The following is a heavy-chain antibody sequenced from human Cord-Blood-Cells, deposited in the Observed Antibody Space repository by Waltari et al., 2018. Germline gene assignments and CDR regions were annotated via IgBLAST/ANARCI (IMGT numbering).Heavy chain of an antibody. Sequence: QVQLQQWGAGLLKPSETLSLTCAVYGGSFSGYYWSWIRQPPGKGLEWIGEINHSGSTNYTPSLKSRVTRSVDTSKNQFSLKLSSVTAADTAVYYCARRYIAARPSWYFDLWGRGTLVTVSS. J-gene: IGHJ2*01. CDR1: GGSFSGYY. CDR2: INHSGST. D-gene: IGHD6-6*01. CDR3: ARRYIAARPSWYFDL. V-gene: IGHV4-34*01.